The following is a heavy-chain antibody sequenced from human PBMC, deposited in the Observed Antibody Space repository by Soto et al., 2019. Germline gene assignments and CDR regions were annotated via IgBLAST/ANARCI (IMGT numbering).Heavy chain of an antibody. D-gene: IGHD2-15*01. CDR1: GGTFSSYA. Sequence: VASVKVSCKASGGTFSSYAISWVRQAPGQGLEWMGGIIPIFGTANYAQKFQGRVTITADESTSTAYMELSSLRSEDTAVYYCARRDSGGFFRFFDSWGQGTLVTVSS. CDR2: IIPIFGTA. J-gene: IGHJ4*02. CDR3: ARRDSGGFFRFFDS. V-gene: IGHV1-69*13.